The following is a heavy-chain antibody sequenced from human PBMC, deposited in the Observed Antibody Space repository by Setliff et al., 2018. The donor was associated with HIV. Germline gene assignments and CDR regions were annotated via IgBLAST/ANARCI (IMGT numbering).Heavy chain of an antibody. CDR1: GGSISSYY. CDR2: IYYSGST. J-gene: IGHJ5*02. Sequence: PSETLSLTCTVSGGSISSYYWSWIRQPPGKGLEWIGYIYYSGSTNYNPSLKSRVTISVDTSKNQFSLKLSSVTAADTAVYYCARASKTEIAVAGTWFDPWGQGTLVTAPQ. V-gene: IGHV4-59*01. CDR3: ARASKTEIAVAGTWFDP. D-gene: IGHD6-19*01.